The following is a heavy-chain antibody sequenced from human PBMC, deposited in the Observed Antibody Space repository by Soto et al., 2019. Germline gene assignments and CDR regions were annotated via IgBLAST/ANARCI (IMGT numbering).Heavy chain of an antibody. CDR1: GFTFSSYA. Sequence: GGSLRLSCAASGFTFSSYAMSWVRQAPGEGLEWVSVLSGSGGSTYYADSVKGRFTISRDNSKNTLYLQMNSLRAEDTAVYYCAKDRYGDYVPSYYFDYWGQGTLVTVSS. CDR2: LSGSGGST. J-gene: IGHJ4*02. D-gene: IGHD4-17*01. V-gene: IGHV3-23*01. CDR3: AKDRYGDYVPSYYFDY.